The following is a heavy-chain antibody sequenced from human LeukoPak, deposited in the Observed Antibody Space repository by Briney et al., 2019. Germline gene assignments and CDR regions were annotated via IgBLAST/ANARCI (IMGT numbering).Heavy chain of an antibody. Sequence: PGGSLRLSCAASGFTFSSYAMSWVRQTPGKGLEWVSAISGSGGSTYYADSVKGRFTISRDNSKNTLYLQMNSLRAEDTAVYYCAKSLPVVVVPVGWFDPWGQGTLVTVSS. CDR2: ISGSGGST. J-gene: IGHJ5*02. V-gene: IGHV3-23*01. CDR1: GFTFSSYA. CDR3: AKSLPVVVVPVGWFDP. D-gene: IGHD2-15*01.